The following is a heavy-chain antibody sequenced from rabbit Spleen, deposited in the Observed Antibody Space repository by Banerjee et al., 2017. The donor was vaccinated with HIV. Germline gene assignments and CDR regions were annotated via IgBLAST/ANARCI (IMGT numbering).Heavy chain of an antibody. CDR1: GFSFSTVYW. D-gene: IGHD1-1*01. CDR2: IDPVFGIA. Sequence: QEQLVESGGGLVQPEGSLTLTCTASGFSFSTVYWIYWVRQAPGKGLEWIGYIDPVFGIAVYASWVNGQFTISRDNAQNTLYLQLNSLTAADTATYFCVREVYHILGLWGQGTLVTVS. V-gene: IGHV1S45*01. J-gene: IGHJ4*01. CDR3: VREVYHILGL.